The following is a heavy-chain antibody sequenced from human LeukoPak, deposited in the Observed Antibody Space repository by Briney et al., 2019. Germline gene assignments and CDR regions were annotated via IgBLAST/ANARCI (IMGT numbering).Heavy chain of an antibody. CDR2: IKQDGSEK. D-gene: IGHD3-3*01. CDR3: ATHPAELRFLEWLLEEEADI. Sequence: GGSLRLSCAASGFTFSSYWMSCVRQAPGKGLECVANIKQDGSEKYYVDSVKGRFTISRDNAKNSLYLQMNSLRAEDTTVYYCATHPAELRFLEWLLEEEADIWGQGTMVTVSS. V-gene: IGHV3-7*01. CDR1: GFTFSSYW. J-gene: IGHJ3*02.